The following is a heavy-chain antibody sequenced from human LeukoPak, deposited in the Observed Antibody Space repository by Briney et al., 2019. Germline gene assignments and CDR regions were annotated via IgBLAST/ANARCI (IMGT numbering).Heavy chain of an antibody. D-gene: IGHD4-17*01. V-gene: IGHV1-2*06. J-gene: IGHJ4*02. CDR2: INPNSGGT. CDR3: ARDPSSFYGDYDDY. CDR1: GYAFTGCY. Sequence: ASVKVSCKASGYAFTGCYMHWVRQAPGQGLEWMGRINPNSGGTNYAQKFQGRVTMTRDTSISTAYMELSRLRSDDSAVYYCARDPSSFYGDYDDYGGQATLVTVSS.